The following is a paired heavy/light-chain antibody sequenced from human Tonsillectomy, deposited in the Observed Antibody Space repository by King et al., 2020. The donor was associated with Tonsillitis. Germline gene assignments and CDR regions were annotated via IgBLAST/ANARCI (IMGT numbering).Heavy chain of an antibody. CDR2: IYPSDSDT. CDR3: AIHPGYDNGWFDY. D-gene: IGHD6-19*01. V-gene: IGHV5-51*03. CDR1: GYSFTSYW. Sequence: EVQLVQSGTEVKKPGESLKISCKGSGYSFTSYWIGWVRQMPGKGLEWMGIIYPSDSDTRYSPSFQGQVTISADKSISTAYLQWSSLQASDSAMYYCAIHPGYDNGWFDYWGQGTPVTVSS. J-gene: IGHJ4*02.
Light chain of an antibody. CDR1: QSVSSY. CDR2: DAS. CDR3: QQRSTWPMYT. J-gene: IGKJ2*01. V-gene: IGKV3-11*01. Sequence: EIVLTQSPATLSLSPGERATLSCRASQSVSSYLAWYRQKPGQAPRLLIYDASIRATGIPARFSGSGSGTDFTLTISSLEPEDFAVYYCQQRSTWPMYTFGQGTKLEI.